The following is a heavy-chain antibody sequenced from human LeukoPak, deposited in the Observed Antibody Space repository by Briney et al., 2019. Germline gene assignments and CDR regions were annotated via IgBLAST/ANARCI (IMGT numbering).Heavy chain of an antibody. CDR1: GFPFSSYA. CDR3: AKGTDSGSYWYFDL. Sequence: GGTLRLLCAASGFPFSSYAMSWVRQAPGKGLELVSDFSGRGGSTYYAAPVKGRITTYRENSKHTLYLQMNSLRAEGTAAYYCAKGTDSGSYWYFDLWGHGTLVTVSS. CDR2: FSGRGGST. V-gene: IGHV3-23*01. J-gene: IGHJ2*01. D-gene: IGHD1-26*01.